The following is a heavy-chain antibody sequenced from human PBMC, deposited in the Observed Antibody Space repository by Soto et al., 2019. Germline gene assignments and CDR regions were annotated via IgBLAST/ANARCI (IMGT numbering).Heavy chain of an antibody. CDR1: GYSFTSYW. CDR3: ARLSSSMRSTVHYGMDV. CDR2: IYPGDSDT. D-gene: IGHD4-17*01. Sequence: PGESLKISCKGSGYSFTSYWIGWVRQMPGKGLEWMGIIYPGDSDTRYSPSFQGQVTISADKSISTAYLQWSSLKASDTAMYYCARLSSSMRSTVHYGMDVWGQGTTVTVSS. V-gene: IGHV5-51*01. J-gene: IGHJ6*02.